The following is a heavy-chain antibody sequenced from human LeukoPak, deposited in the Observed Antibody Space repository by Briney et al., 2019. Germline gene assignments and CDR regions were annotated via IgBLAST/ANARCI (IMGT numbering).Heavy chain of an antibody. CDR2: INTNGKTT. CDR3: ARDLTIYGPGPHFGD. J-gene: IGHJ4*02. V-gene: IGHV3-74*03. Sequence: GGSLRLSCEASGFTFSGSWMHWVRQAPGKGLVWVSRINTNGKTTTYADSVKGRFTISRDNAKNTLYLQVNSLRAEDTAMYYCARDLTIYGPGPHFGDWGQGTLVTVSS. D-gene: IGHD2/OR15-2a*01. CDR1: GFTFSGSW.